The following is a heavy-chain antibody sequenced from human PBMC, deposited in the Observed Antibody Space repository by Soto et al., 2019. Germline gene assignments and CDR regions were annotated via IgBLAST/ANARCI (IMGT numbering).Heavy chain of an antibody. J-gene: IGHJ6*02. CDR3: ARDPYCSSTSCYTESLNYYYYGMDV. Sequence: ASVKVSCKASGGTFSSYAISWVRQAPGQGLEWMGGIIPIFGTANYAQKFQGRATITADKSTSTAYMELSSLRSEDTAVYYCARDPYCSSTSCYTESLNYYYYGMDVWGQGTTVTVSS. V-gene: IGHV1-69*06. CDR2: IIPIFGTA. D-gene: IGHD2-2*02. CDR1: GGTFSSYA.